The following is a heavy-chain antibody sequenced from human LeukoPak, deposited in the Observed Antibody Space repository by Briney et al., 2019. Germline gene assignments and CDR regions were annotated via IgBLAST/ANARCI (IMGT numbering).Heavy chain of an antibody. Sequence: ASVKVSCKVSGYTLTELSMHWVRQAPGKGLEWMGGFDPEDGETIYAQKFQGRVTMTEDTSTDTAYMELSSLRSEDTAVYYCATRARGGYCSSTSCFKGGQNWFDPWGQGTLVTVSS. CDR2: FDPEDGET. D-gene: IGHD2-2*01. CDR1: GYTLTELS. V-gene: IGHV1-24*01. J-gene: IGHJ5*02. CDR3: ATRARGGYCSSTSCFKGGQNWFDP.